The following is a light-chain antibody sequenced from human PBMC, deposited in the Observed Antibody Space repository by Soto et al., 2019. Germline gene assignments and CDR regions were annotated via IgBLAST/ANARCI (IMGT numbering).Light chain of an antibody. CDR3: SSYTSGSTLVV. V-gene: IGLV2-14*01. CDR1: SSDVGGYNY. Sequence: QSALTQPASVSGSPGQSITISCTGTSSDVGGYNYVSWYQQHPGKAPKLMIYDVSNRPSGVSNRFSGSKSGNMASLTISGLQAEDEADYYCSSYTSGSTLVVFGGGTKVTVL. J-gene: IGLJ2*01. CDR2: DVS.